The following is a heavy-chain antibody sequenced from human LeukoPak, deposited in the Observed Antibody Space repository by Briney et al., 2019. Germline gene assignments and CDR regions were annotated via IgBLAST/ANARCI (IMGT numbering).Heavy chain of an antibody. CDR2: INPSGGST. CDR3: ARGPYIVLMVYAMGGVDY. V-gene: IGHV1-46*01. CDR1: GYTFTSNY. D-gene: IGHD2-8*01. Sequence: ASVKVSCKAFGYTFTSNYMHWVRQAPGQGLEWMGIINPSGGSTSYAQKFQGRVTMTRDMSTSTVYMELSSLRSEDTAVYYCARGPYIVLMVYAMGGVDYWGQGTLVTVSS. J-gene: IGHJ4*02.